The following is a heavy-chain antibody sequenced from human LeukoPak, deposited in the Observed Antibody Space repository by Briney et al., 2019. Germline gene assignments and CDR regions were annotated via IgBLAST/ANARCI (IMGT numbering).Heavy chain of an antibody. CDR3: AKAGFSPTYSGMDV. CDR2: IRWKGDNT. D-gene: IGHD2-15*01. V-gene: IGHV3-9*01. CDR1: VFTFDNYV. J-gene: IGHJ6*02. Sequence: PGGSLRLSCAASVFTFDNYVMHWVRQAPGEGLEWVSGIRWKGDNTGYTVSLKGRFTISRDNAKSSLYLQMNSLRAEDTALYFCAKAGFSPTYSGMDVCGQGTTVTV.